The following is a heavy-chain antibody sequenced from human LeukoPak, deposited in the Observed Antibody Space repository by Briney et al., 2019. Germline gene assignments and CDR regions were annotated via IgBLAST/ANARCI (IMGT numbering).Heavy chain of an antibody. CDR2: ISTSGTT. V-gene: IGHV3-66*01. CDR3: ATRGAPGYYYGMDV. D-gene: IGHD1-26*01. CDR1: GFTVSSNY. Sequence: GSLRLSCAASGFTVSSNYMSWVRQAPGKGLEWVSIISTSGTTSYADSVKGRSTISRDNSRNTLYLQMNSLRAEDTAVYYCATRGAPGYYYGMDVWGQGTTVTVSS. J-gene: IGHJ6*02.